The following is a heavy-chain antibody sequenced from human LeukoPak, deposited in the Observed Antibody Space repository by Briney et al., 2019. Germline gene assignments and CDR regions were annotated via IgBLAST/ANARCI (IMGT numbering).Heavy chain of an antibody. CDR1: GDSVSSNNW. Sequence: PSETLSLTCAVSGDSVSSNNWWSWVRQPPGKGLEWIGEIYHTGSTNYNPSLKSRVTISVDKSKNQISLKMSSVTAADTAVYYCARCIAAAGSYMDVWGKGTTVTVSS. V-gene: IGHV4-4*02. CDR2: IYHTGST. CDR3: ARCIAAAGSYMDV. D-gene: IGHD6-13*01. J-gene: IGHJ6*03.